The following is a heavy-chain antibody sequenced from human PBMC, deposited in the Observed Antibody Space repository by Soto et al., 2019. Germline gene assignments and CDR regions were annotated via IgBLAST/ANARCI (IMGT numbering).Heavy chain of an antibody. CDR2: INPNSGGT. CDR3: ARDWDYYDSSGPGDY. Sequence: VASVKVSCKASGYTFTGYYMHWVRQAPGQGLEWMGWINPNSGGTNYAQKFQGWVTMTRDTSISTAYMELSRLRSDDTAVYYCARDWDYYDSSGPGDYWGQGTLVTVSS. CDR1: GYTFTGYY. J-gene: IGHJ4*02. D-gene: IGHD3-22*01. V-gene: IGHV1-2*04.